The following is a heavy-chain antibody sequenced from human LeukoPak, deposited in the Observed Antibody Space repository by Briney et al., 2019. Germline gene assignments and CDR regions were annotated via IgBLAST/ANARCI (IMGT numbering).Heavy chain of an antibody. CDR3: ARRRYGSGYYYYYYGMDV. V-gene: IGHV4-39*07. CDR1: GDSVSSTGYY. CDR2: IYYSGST. Sequence: SETLSLTCTVSGDSVSSTGYYWGWIRQPPGKGLEWIGTIYYSGSTYYNPSLKSRVTISVDTSKNQFSLKLSSVTAADTAVYYCARRRYGSGYYYYYYGMDVWGKGTTVTVSS. D-gene: IGHD3-10*01. J-gene: IGHJ6*04.